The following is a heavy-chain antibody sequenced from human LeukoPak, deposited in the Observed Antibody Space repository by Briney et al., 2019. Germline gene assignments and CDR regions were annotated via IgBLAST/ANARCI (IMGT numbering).Heavy chain of an antibody. V-gene: IGHV4-34*01. Sequence: SETLSLTCAVYGGSFSGYYWSWIRQPPGKGLEWIGEINHSGSTNYNPSLTSRVTISVDTSKNQFSLKLSSVTAADTAVSYCARGGDYHVDFDYWGQGTMVTVSS. D-gene: IGHD4-17*01. CDR2: INHSGST. CDR3: ARGGDYHVDFDY. CDR1: GGSFSGYY. J-gene: IGHJ4*01.